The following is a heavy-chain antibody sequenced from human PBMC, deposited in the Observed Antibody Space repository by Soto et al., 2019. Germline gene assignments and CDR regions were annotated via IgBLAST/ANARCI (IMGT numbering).Heavy chain of an antibody. CDR2: IKQDGSEK. V-gene: IGHV3-7*01. Sequence: EVQLLESGGGLVQPGGSLRLSCAASGFTFSSYAMSWVRQAPGKGLEWVANIKQDGSEKYYVDSVKGRFTISRDNAKNSLYLQMNSLRAEDTAVYYCARGVYSLYYYYYYGMDVWGQGTTVTVSS. J-gene: IGHJ6*02. CDR3: ARGVYSLYYYYYYGMDV. CDR1: GFTFSSYA. D-gene: IGHD2-8*01.